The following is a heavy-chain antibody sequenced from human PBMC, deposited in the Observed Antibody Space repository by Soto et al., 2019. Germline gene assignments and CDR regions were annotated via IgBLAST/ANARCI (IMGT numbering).Heavy chain of an antibody. D-gene: IGHD3-9*01. CDR2: ISGSGGST. CDR3: AKLTYYDILTGYYRGFDY. Sequence: GGSLRLSCAASGFTFSNNAMIWVRQAPGKGLEWVSAISGSGGSTYYADSVKGRFTISRDNSKNTLYLQMNSLRAEDTAVYYCAKLTYYDILTGYYRGFDYWGQGTLVTVSS. V-gene: IGHV3-23*01. J-gene: IGHJ4*02. CDR1: GFTFSNNA.